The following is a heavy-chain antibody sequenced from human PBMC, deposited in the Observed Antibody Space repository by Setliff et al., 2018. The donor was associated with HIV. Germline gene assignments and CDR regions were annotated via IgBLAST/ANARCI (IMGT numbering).Heavy chain of an antibody. CDR3: AVSPDGDCATTECANWFDP. J-gene: IGHJ5*02. D-gene: IGHD4-17*01. CDR1: GFTFSGSA. V-gene: IGHV3-73*01. CDR2: IKTKPNSYAT. Sequence: LRLSCSASGFTFSGSALHWVRQASGKGLEWVGRIKTKPNSYATAHAESVKGRFTISRDDSQNTAYLQMNSLRTEDTAVYFCAVSPDGDCATTECANWFDPWGQGTQVTVS.